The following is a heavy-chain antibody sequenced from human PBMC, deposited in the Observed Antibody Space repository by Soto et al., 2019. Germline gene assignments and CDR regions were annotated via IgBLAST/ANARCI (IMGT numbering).Heavy chain of an antibody. CDR3: ARDLSEAADWALPGMDV. J-gene: IGHJ6*02. V-gene: IGHV3-48*02. CDR1: GFTFSSYS. D-gene: IGHD6-25*01. Sequence: EVQLVESGGGLVQPGGSLRLSCAASGFTFSSYSMNWVRQAPGKGLEWVSYISSSSSTIYYADSVKGRFTIPRDNAKNSLYLQMNSLRDEDTAVYYCARDLSEAADWALPGMDVWGQGTTVTVSS. CDR2: ISSSSSTI.